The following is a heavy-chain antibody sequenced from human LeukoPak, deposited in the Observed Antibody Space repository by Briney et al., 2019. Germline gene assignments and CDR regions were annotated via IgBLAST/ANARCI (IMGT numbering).Heavy chain of an antibody. J-gene: IGHJ4*02. D-gene: IGHD7-27*01. CDR2: INSDGSST. CDR3: ARIANWGSGAYIDY. Sequence: GGSLRLSCAASGFTFSSYWMHWVRQAPGKGLVWVSRINSDGSSTSYADSVKGRFTISRDNAKNTLYLQMNSLRAEDTAVYYCARIANWGSGAYIDYWGQGTLVTVSS. CDR1: GFTFSSYW. V-gene: IGHV3-74*01.